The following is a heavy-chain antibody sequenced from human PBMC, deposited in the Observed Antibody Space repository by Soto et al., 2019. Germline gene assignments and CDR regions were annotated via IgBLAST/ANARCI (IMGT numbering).Heavy chain of an antibody. J-gene: IGHJ4*02. Sequence: SETLSLTCAVSGGSFTSNNWWTWVRQPPGQGLEWIGEIYRTGSTNYNPSLKSRVTISLDRSENQFSLKVTSLTAADTAVYYCASRDPGTSVDYWGQGTLVTVSS. CDR3: ASRDPGTSVDY. CDR2: IYRTGST. D-gene: IGHD1-7*01. CDR1: GGSFTSNNW. V-gene: IGHV4-4*02.